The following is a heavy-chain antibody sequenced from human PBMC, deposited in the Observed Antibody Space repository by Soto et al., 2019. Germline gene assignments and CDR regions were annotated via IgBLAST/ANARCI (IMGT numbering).Heavy chain of an antibody. J-gene: IGHJ5*02. CDR1: GGTFSSYS. D-gene: IGHD4-17*01. Sequence: SVKVSCKASGGTFSSYSISWVRQAPGQGLEWMGGIIPIFGTANYAQKFQGRVTITADKSTSTAYLELSSLRSEDTAVYYCARVTTVTEWGWFDPWGQGTLVTVSS. V-gene: IGHV1-69*06. CDR3: ARVTTVTEWGWFDP. CDR2: IIPIFGTA.